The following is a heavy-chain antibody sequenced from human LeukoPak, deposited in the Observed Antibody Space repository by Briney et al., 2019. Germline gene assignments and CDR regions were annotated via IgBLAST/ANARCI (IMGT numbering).Heavy chain of an antibody. CDR3: ARSGADYDILTGIFAY. Sequence: ASVKVSCKASGGTFSSYAISWVRQAPGQGLEWMGGIIPIFGTANYAQKFQGRVTITTDESTSTAYMELSSLRSEDTAVYYCARSGADYDILTGIFAYWGQGTLVTVSS. D-gene: IGHD3-9*01. CDR1: GGTFSSYA. J-gene: IGHJ4*02. CDR2: IIPIFGTA. V-gene: IGHV1-69*05.